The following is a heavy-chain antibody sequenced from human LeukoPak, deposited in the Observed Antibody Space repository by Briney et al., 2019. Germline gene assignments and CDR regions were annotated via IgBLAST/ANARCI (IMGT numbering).Heavy chain of an antibody. J-gene: IGHJ4*02. CDR1: GGSISSYY. CDR2: INYSGST. Sequence: SETLSLTCTVSGGSISSYYWSWIRQPPGKGLEWIGYINYSGSTNYNPSLKSRVTISVDTSKNQFSLKLSSVTAADTAVYYCAGHRARSGNYFDYWGQGTLVTVSS. D-gene: IGHD1-26*01. V-gene: IGHV4-59*08. CDR3: AGHRARSGNYFDY.